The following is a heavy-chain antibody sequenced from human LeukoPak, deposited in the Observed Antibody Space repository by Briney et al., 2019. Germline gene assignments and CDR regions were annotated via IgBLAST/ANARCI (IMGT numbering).Heavy chain of an antibody. CDR2: INWNGGNT. J-gene: IGHJ6*03. V-gene: IGHV3-20*04. Sequence: GGSLRLSCAASGFTFDDYGMSWVRQAPGKGLEWVSGINWNGGNTGYAGSVKGRFTISRDNAKNSLYLQMNSLRAEDTALYYCARAYSGYENYYYYYYMDVWGKGTTVTVSS. CDR1: GFTFDDYG. D-gene: IGHD5-12*01. CDR3: ARAYSGYENYYYYYYMDV.